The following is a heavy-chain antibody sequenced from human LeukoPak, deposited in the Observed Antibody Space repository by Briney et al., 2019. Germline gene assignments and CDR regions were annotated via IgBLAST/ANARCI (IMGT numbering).Heavy chain of an antibody. D-gene: IGHD5-12*01. V-gene: IGHV3-33*08. Sequence: GGSLRLSCAASGFTFSTYTVHWVRQAPGKGLEWVAVIWYDGSNKYYADSVKGRFTISRDNSKNTLYLQMNSLRAEDTAVYYCARESPRLHYFDYWGQGTLVTVSS. J-gene: IGHJ4*02. CDR2: IWYDGSNK. CDR1: GFTFSTYT. CDR3: ARESPRLHYFDY.